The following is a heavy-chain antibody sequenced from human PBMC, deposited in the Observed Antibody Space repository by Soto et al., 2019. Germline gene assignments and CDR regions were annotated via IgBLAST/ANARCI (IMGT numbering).Heavy chain of an antibody. V-gene: IGHV4-59*01. CDR1: GVAISSYY. CDR3: ARAPYSSSSVYFQH. CDR2: IYYSGST. Sequence: SETLSLTCTVSGVAISSYYWSWIRQPPGKGLEWIGYIYYSGSTNYNPSLKSRVTISVDTSRNQFSLKLSSVTAADTAVYYCARAPYSSSSVYFQHWGQGTLVTVSS. D-gene: IGHD6-6*01. J-gene: IGHJ1*01.